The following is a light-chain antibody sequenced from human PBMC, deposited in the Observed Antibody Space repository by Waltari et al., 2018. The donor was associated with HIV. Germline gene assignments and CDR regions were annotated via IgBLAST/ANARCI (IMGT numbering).Light chain of an antibody. CDR2: DVT. Sequence: QSALTQPASVSGSLGQSITFSCTGTSSDIGSYNYVSWYQQHPGTAPKIIIYDVTNRPSGVSNRFSGSKSGNTASLTISGLQAEDEADYYCTSFTSSSAWVFGGGTMLTVL. V-gene: IGLV2-14*03. CDR1: SSDIGSYNY. CDR3: TSFTSSSAWV. J-gene: IGLJ3*02.